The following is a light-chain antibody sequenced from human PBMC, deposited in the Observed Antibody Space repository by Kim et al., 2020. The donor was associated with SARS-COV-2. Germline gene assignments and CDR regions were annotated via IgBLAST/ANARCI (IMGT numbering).Light chain of an antibody. CDR2: VNADGSL. J-gene: IGLJ2*01. V-gene: IGLV4-69*01. CDR3: QTWVTGRLV. CDR1: SRHTTYT. Sequence: QLVLTQSPSASASLGASVKLPCTLSSRHTTYTISWPQRQPQKGPRYLMKVNADGSLVKGDGIPDRFSGSSSGAERYLTISDLRSEDEADYCCQTWVTGRLVFGGGTKLTVL.